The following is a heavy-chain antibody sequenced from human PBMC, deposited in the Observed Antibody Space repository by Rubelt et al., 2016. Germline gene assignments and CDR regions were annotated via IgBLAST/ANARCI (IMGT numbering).Heavy chain of an antibody. D-gene: IGHD2-15*01. V-gene: IGHV3-23*03. J-gene: IGHJ4*02. CDR3: AKDSTAYCVGGSCLFDY. CDR1: GFTFTTYG. CDR2: IYNDGST. Sequence: PGGSLRLSCAASGFTFTTYGMSWVRQAPGKGLECVSIIYNDGSTYYADSVKGRFTISRDNSKNTMYLQMNSLRAEDTAVYYCAKDSTAYCVGGSCLFDYWGQGTLVTVSS.